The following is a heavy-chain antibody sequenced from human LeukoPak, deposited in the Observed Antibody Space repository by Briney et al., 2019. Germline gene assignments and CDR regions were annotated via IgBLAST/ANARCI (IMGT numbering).Heavy chain of an antibody. J-gene: IGHJ4*02. V-gene: IGHV3-7*04. D-gene: IGHD2-21*02. Sequence: GGSLRLSCAASGFIFSSYWMTWVRQAPGKGLEWVANIKQGGSEKYYVDSVKGRFTISRDNAKNSLYLQTNSLRVEDTAVYYCARVQGDYYFDYWGQGTLVTVSS. CDR2: IKQGGSEK. CDR1: GFIFSSYW. CDR3: ARVQGDYYFDY.